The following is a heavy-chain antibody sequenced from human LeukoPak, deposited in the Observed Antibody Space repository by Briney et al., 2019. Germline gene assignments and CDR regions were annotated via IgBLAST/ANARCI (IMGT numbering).Heavy chain of an antibody. CDR3: ARETHMYCKSNSCYGYFDL. CDR1: GASISSYY. CDR2: MYTSGST. V-gene: IGHV4-4*07. J-gene: IGHJ2*01. D-gene: IGHD2-2*01. Sequence: SETLSLTCTVSGASISSYYWSWIRQPAGKGLEWIGRMYTSGSTKYNPSLKSRVTVSLDISKNQFSLKLSSVTAADTAVYYCARETHMYCKSNSCYGYFDLWGRGTLVTVSS.